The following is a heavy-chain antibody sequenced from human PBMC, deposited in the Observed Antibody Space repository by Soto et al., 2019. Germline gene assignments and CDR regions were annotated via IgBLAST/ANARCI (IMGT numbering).Heavy chain of an antibody. V-gene: IGHV3-23*01. D-gene: IGHD4-4*01. Sequence: EVHLLESGGGFVQPGGSLRLSCAASGFTFGHYAMTWVRQAPGKGLEWVAYISGSGDRTYHADSVEGRFTISRDNSKKTLFLQMNSLRGEDTAVYYCARDVGSTTVSPGHWGQGTLVTVSS. CDR1: GFTFGHYA. CDR2: ISGSGDRT. J-gene: IGHJ4*02. CDR3: ARDVGSTTVSPGH.